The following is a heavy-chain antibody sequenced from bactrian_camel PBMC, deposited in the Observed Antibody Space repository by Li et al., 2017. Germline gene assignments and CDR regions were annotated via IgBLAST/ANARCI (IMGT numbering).Heavy chain of an antibody. Sequence: DVQLVESGGDLVQPGGSLRLSCAASGFTFSSSAMSWVRQAPGKGLEWVSAIKSGGGATLYSPSVEGRFTIPRDNVKNTLYPQLDSLNTEDTAMYYCAKDPKMYGGSWLSPDIDHWGQGTQVTVS. CDR1: GFTFSSSA. V-gene: IGHV3S42*01. D-gene: IGHD6*01. CDR3: AKDPKMYGGSWLSPDIDH. CDR2: IKSGGGAT. J-gene: IGHJ4*01.